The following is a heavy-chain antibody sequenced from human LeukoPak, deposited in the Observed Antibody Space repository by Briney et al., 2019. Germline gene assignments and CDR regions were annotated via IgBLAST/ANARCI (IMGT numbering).Heavy chain of an antibody. V-gene: IGHV4-34*01. CDR3: ARQASYQLLLGPTLDY. CDR2: INHSGST. J-gene: IGHJ4*02. D-gene: IGHD2-2*01. Sequence: SETQSLTCAVYGGSFSGYYWSWIRQPPGKGQEWIGEINHSGSTNYNPSLKSRVTISVDTSKNQFSLKLSSVTAADTAVYYCARQASYQLLLGPTLDYWGQGTLVTVSS. CDR1: GGSFSGYY.